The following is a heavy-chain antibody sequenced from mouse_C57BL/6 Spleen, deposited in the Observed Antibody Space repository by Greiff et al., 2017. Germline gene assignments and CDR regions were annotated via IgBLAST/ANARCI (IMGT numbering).Heavy chain of an antibody. CDR3: ARYSNYDYFDY. V-gene: IGHV7-3*01. CDR1: GFTFTDYY. CDR2: IRNKANGYTT. J-gene: IGHJ2*01. D-gene: IGHD2-1*01. Sequence: VQLKESGGGLVQPGGSLSISCAASGFTFTDYYMSWVRQPPGKALEWLGFIRNKANGYTTEYSASVKGRFTISRDNSQSILYLQMNALRAEDSATYYCARYSNYDYFDYWGQGTTLTVSS.